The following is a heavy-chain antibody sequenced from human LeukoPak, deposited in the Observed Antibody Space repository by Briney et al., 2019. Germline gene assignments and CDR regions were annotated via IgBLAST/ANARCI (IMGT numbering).Heavy chain of an antibody. J-gene: IGHJ4*02. V-gene: IGHV1-18*01. D-gene: IGHD4-17*01. CDR1: GYTFSSYG. Sequence: AASVKVSCKASGYTFSSYGIGWVRQAPGQGLEWMGWINVYNGNTNYAQKVQDRVTMTTDTSTSTAFMELRSLRSDDTAVYYCARRSMTTALSHFDYWGQGTLVTVSS. CDR3: ARRSMTTALSHFDY. CDR2: INVYNGNT.